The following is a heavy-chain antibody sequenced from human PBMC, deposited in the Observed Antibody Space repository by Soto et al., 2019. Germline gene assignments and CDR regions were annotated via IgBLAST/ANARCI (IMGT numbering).Heavy chain of an antibody. CDR2: ISPYSGKT. Sequence: ASVKVSCKTSGYTFTNNDVCWVRQTPGQGLEWMGWISPYSGKTNYARKFKGRVTMTTDTSTSTVYMELTSLTSDDTAVYYCAREGLLLLPDYWGQGTLVTVPS. V-gene: IGHV1-18*01. J-gene: IGHJ4*02. CDR1: GYTFTNND. D-gene: IGHD3-22*01. CDR3: AREGLLLLPDY.